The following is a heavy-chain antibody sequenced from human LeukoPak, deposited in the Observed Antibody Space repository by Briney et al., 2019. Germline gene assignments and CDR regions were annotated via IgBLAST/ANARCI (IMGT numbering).Heavy chain of an antibody. CDR2: ISYSSRYI. CDR3: ARDVYFRMTTMTLYYFDY. CDR1: GFTFSTYS. V-gene: IGHV3-21*01. Sequence: SGGSLRLSCAASGFTFSTYSMNWVRQAPGKGLEWVSSISYSSRYIDYADSVKGRFTISRDNAKNSLYLQMNSLRAEDTAVYYCARDVYFRMTTMTLYYFDYWGQGTLVTASS. D-gene: IGHD4-17*01. J-gene: IGHJ4*02.